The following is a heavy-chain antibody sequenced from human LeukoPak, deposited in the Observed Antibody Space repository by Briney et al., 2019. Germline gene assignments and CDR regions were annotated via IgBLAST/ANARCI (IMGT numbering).Heavy chain of an antibody. CDR3: ASWGDSSGYHDY. Sequence: SVKVSCKVSGYTLTELSMHWVRQAPGQGLEWMGRIIPILGIANYAQKFQGRVTITADKSTSTAYMELSSLRSEDTAVYYCASWGDSSGYHDYWGQGTLVTVSS. CDR2: IIPILGIA. V-gene: IGHV1-69*02. CDR1: GYTLTELS. J-gene: IGHJ4*02. D-gene: IGHD3-22*01.